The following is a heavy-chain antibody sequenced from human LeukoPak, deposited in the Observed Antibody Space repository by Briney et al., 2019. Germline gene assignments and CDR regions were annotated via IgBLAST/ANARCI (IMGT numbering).Heavy chain of an antibody. D-gene: IGHD5-18*01. CDR3: ARSWIQLWLGALTFDY. J-gene: IGHJ4*02. Sequence: SETLSLTCAVSGGSISSTSYYWTWIRQPPGKGLEWIGSISYSGSTYYNPSLKSRVNISVDTSKNQFSLKLTSVTAAAPAVYYCARSWIQLWLGALTFDYWGQGTLVTVSS. CDR2: ISYSGST. V-gene: IGHV4-39*01. CDR1: GGSISSTSYY.